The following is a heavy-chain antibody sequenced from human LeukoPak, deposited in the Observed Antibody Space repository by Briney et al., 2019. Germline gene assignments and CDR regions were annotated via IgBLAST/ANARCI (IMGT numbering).Heavy chain of an antibody. CDR3: AKDLPVTIGATVTSAFDC. V-gene: IGHV3-74*01. Sequence: PGGSLRLSCAASGITFSGAWMHWVRQAPGKGLVWVSRINDDGSFRRYANSVKGRFTISRDNAKNTLFLQMDSLRAEDTAVYYCAKDLPVTIGATVTSAFDCWGQGTLVTVSS. J-gene: IGHJ4*02. CDR2: INDDGSFR. D-gene: IGHD4-11*01. CDR1: GITFSGAW.